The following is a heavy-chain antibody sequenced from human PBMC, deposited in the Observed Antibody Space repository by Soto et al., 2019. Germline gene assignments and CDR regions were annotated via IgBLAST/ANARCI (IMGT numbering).Heavy chain of an antibody. CDR2: VSPKSGNT. D-gene: IGHD1-1*01. V-gene: IGHV1-18*01. J-gene: IGHJ1*01. CDR3: ARGRTVSSIGPLLV. Sequence: QIQLVQSGAEVKKPGASVKVSCKASGYNFFDYGVSWVRQAPGQGLEWMGWVSPKSGNTDYARKVQGRVTMTTDISTSTAYMELTGLIADDTGVYYCARGRTVSSIGPLLVWGQGTLVSVSS. CDR1: GYNFFDYG.